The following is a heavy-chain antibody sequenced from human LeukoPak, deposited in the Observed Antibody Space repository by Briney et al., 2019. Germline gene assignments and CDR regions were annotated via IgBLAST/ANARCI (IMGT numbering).Heavy chain of an antibody. CDR2: ISGSGGST. Sequence: GGSLRLSCAASGFTFSSYAMSWVRQAPGKGLEWVSAISGSGGSTYYADSVKGRFTISRDNSKNTLYLQMNSLRAEDTAVYYCAKSNVASGYSSSWYPYWGQGTLVTVPS. J-gene: IGHJ4*02. D-gene: IGHD6-13*01. CDR3: AKSNVASGYSSSWYPY. CDR1: GFTFSSYA. V-gene: IGHV3-23*01.